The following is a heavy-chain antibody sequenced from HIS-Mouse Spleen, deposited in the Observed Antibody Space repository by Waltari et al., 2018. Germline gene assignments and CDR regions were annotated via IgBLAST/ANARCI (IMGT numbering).Heavy chain of an antibody. CDR2: ISYDGSNK. CDR3: ARDKGAPPGYNWFDP. V-gene: IGHV3-30-3*01. Sequence: QVQLVESGGGVVQPGRSLRLSCSASGFTFSSYAMHWVCQAPGKGLEWVAVISYDGSNKYYADSVKGRFTISRDNSKNTLYLQMNSLRAEDTAVYYCARDKGAPPGYNWFDPWGQGTLVTVSS. J-gene: IGHJ5*02. D-gene: IGHD2-2*01. CDR1: GFTFSSYA.